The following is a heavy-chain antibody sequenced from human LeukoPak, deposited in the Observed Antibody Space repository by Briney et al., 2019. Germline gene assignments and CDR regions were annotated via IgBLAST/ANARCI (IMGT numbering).Heavy chain of an antibody. CDR3: ARHLRTGTYRHLDY. D-gene: IGHD6-13*01. J-gene: IGHJ4*02. CDR2: INPHDSTT. V-gene: IGHV5-51*01. CDR1: GYTLSSNW. Sequence: GESLQISCKASGYTLSSNWIGWVRQMPGKGLQWMGIINPHDSTTKYSPSFQGQVTISVDKSINTAYLQWSSLTASDTAVYYCARHLRTGTYRHLDYWGQGTLVTVSS.